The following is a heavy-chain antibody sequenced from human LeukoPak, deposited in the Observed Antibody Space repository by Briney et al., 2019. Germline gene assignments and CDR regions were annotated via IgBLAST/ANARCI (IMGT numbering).Heavy chain of an antibody. Sequence: SETLSLTCTVSGGSISSYYWSWIRQPPGKGLEWIGYIYYSGSTNYNPSLKSRVTISVDTSKNQFSLKLSSVTAADTAVYYCAASPGYSSGWYPIRYYYYGMDVWGQGTTVTVSS. D-gene: IGHD6-19*01. J-gene: IGHJ6*02. CDR2: IYYSGST. CDR3: AASPGYSSGWYPIRYYYYGMDV. V-gene: IGHV4-59*01. CDR1: GGSISSYY.